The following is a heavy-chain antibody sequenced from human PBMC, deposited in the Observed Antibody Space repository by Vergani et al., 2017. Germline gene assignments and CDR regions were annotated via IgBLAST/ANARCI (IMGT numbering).Heavy chain of an antibody. V-gene: IGHV4-61*02. CDR3: ARGRCLCGSGYKPLFDY. CDR2: IHTSGST. J-gene: IGHJ4*01. D-gene: IGHD3-22*01. CDR1: GGSINSHNYY. Sequence: QVQLQESGPGLVKPSQTLSLTCTVSGGSINSHNYYWSWIRQPAGKGLEWIGRIHTSGSTNYNPSLKSLVTMSEDTSKHQFSLNLTSVTAADTAVYFCARGRCLCGSGYKPLFDYWGQGILVTVSS.